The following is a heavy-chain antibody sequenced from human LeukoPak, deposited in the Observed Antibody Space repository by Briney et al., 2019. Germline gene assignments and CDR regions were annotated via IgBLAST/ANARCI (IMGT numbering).Heavy chain of an antibody. CDR3: ARAMVRGVIPDY. CDR1: GGSVSSYY. Sequence: SETLSLTCTVSGGSVSSYYWSWIRQPPGKGLEWIGYIYYSGSTNYNPSLKSRVTISVDTSKNQFSLKLSSVTAADTAVYYCARAMVRGVIPDYWGQGTLVTVSS. V-gene: IGHV4-59*02. J-gene: IGHJ4*02. CDR2: IYYSGST. D-gene: IGHD3-10*01.